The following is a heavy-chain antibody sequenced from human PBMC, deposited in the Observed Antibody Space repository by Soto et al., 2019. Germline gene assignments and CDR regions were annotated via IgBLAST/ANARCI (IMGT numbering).Heavy chain of an antibody. V-gene: IGHV1-69*04. CDR2: IIPILGIA. J-gene: IGHJ4*02. CDR3: ARDSDRGYDLWCYFDY. CDR1: GGTFSSYT. Sequence: GASVKVSCKASGGTFSSYTISWVRQAPGQGLEWMGRIIPILGIANYAQKFQGRVTITADKSTSTAYMELSSLRSEDTAVYYCARDSDRGYDLWCYFDYWGQGTLVTVSS. D-gene: IGHD5-12*01.